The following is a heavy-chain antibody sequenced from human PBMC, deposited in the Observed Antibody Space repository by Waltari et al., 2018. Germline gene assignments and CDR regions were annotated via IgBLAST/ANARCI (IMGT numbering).Heavy chain of an antibody. V-gene: IGHV3-53*02. Sequence: DVQLVETGGGLIQPGGSLRLSCAASGFTVNHNYKGWVRQAPGRGLEWVSVIYDGDTTFYADSVKGRFTVSTDASKNTLFLQMNSLRADDTAVYYCAVLRFLRWFVDYWGQGLPVTVSS. CDR3: AVLRFLRWFVDY. J-gene: IGHJ4*02. CDR1: GFTVNHNY. D-gene: IGHD3-3*01. CDR2: IYDGDTT.